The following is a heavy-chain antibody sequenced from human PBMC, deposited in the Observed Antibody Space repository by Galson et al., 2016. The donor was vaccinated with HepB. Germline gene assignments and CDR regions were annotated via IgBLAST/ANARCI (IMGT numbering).Heavy chain of an antibody. J-gene: IGHJ5*02. D-gene: IGHD2-2*01. CDR2: INHSGPI. Sequence: TLSLTCAVYGGSFSDYYWSWIRQPPGKGLEWIGEINHSGPINYNPSLKRRVTISVDTSKNQFSLNLGSVTAADTAVYYCARRTVVPTAGNWFDPWGQGTLVTVSS. V-gene: IGHV4-34*01. CDR1: GGSFSDYY. CDR3: ARRTVVPTAGNWFDP.